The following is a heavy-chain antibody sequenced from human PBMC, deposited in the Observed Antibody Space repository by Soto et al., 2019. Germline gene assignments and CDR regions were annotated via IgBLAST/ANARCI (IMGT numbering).Heavy chain of an antibody. D-gene: IGHD5-12*01. V-gene: IGHV4-59*02. CDR3: ASYQYTGYERPSFVSSCEH. Sequence: QVQLLESGPGLVKPSETLSLRCTVSGGSVSRYYWSWIRQPPGKRLEWIGYIYYSESTNYNPSLESGVNLSVDTSKNQTSLDLSSVTAADTAVYYCASYQYTGYERPSFVSSCEHWGQGTLVTVSS. CDR2: IYYSEST. J-gene: IGHJ1*01. CDR1: GGSVSRYY.